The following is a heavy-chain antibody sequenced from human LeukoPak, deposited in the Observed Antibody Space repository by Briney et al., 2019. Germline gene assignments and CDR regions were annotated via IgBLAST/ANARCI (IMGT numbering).Heavy chain of an antibody. D-gene: IGHD2-2*01. Sequence: PSGTLPLTCTVSGGSISSGSYYWSWIRQPAGKGLEWIGRIYTSGSTNYNPSLKSRVTISVDTSKNQFSLKLSSVTAADTAVYYCARDPPAMWGRVSSYWGQGTLVTVSS. CDR2: IYTSGST. CDR1: GGSISSGSYY. V-gene: IGHV4-61*02. CDR3: ARDPPAMWGRVSSY. J-gene: IGHJ4*02.